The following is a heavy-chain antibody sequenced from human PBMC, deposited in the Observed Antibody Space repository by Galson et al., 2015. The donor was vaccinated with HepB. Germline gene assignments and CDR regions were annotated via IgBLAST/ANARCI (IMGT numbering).Heavy chain of an antibody. D-gene: IGHD4-23*01. J-gene: IGHJ2*01. CDR2: IKQDGSEK. Sequence: SLRLSCAASGFTFSSYWMSWVRQAPGKGLEWVANIKQDGSEKYYVDSVKGRFTISRDNAKNSLYLQMNSLRAEDTAVYYCARDLLSGTTVVRYWYFDLWGRGTLVTVSS. CDR1: GFTFSSYW. V-gene: IGHV3-7*03. CDR3: ARDLLSGTTVVRYWYFDL.